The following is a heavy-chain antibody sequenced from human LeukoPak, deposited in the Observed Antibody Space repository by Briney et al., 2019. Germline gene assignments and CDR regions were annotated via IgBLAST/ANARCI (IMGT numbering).Heavy chain of an antibody. Sequence: PSQTLSLTCTVSGASISSGTCYWSWIRQHPGKGLEWIGYISYIGTTYYNPSLKSRVIISVDTSKSQFSLNLTSVTAADTAVYYCVGILTGYYLRFDYWGQGSLVTVSS. CDR3: VGILTGYYLRFDY. D-gene: IGHD3-9*01. V-gene: IGHV4-31*03. CDR2: ISYIGTT. CDR1: GASISSGTCY. J-gene: IGHJ4*02.